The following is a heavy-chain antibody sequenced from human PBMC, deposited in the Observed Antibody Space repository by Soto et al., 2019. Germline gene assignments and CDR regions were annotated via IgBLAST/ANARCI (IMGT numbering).Heavy chain of an antibody. V-gene: IGHV1-3*01. CDR2: INAGNGNT. CDR3: ARGDIVVVPAATLLDY. CDR1: GYTFTSYA. D-gene: IGHD2-2*01. Sequence: QVQLVQSGAEVKKPGASVKVSCKASGYTFTSYAMHWVRQAPGQRLEWMGWINAGNGNTKYSQKFQGRVTITRDTYASTAYMELSSLRSEDTAVYYCARGDIVVVPAATLLDYWGQGTLVTVSS. J-gene: IGHJ4*02.